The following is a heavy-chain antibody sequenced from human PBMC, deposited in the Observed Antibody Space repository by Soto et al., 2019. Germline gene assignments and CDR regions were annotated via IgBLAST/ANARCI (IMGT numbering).Heavy chain of an antibody. CDR1: GFTFNHYG. CDR2: ISGSGGTT. J-gene: IGHJ4*02. CDR3: AKVIVLGASTIEF. D-gene: IGHD6-6*01. Sequence: PGGSLRLSCAASGFTFNHYGMAWVRQAPGKGLEWVSVISGSGGTTYYADSVEGRFTISRDNSKSTVYLQMNSLRVEDTALYSCAKVIVLGASTIEFWGPGTLVTVSS. V-gene: IGHV3-23*01.